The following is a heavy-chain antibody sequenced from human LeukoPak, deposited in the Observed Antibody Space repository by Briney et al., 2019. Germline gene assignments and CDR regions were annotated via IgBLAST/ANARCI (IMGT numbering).Heavy chain of an antibody. D-gene: IGHD6-13*01. V-gene: IGHV4-34*01. J-gene: IGHJ4*02. Sequence: SETLSLTCAVYGGSFSGCYWSWIRQPPGKGLEWIGEINHSGSTNYNPSLKSRVTISVDTSKNQFSLKLSSVTAADTAVYYCARTPKYRSWCTWGFDYWGQGTLVTVSS. CDR1: GGSFSGCY. CDR2: INHSGST. CDR3: ARTPKYRSWCTWGFDY.